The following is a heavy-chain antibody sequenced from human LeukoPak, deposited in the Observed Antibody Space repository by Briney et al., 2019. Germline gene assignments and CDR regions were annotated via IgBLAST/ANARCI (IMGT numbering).Heavy chain of an antibody. J-gene: IGHJ6*03. CDR2: ISAYNGNT. V-gene: IGHV1-18*01. Sequence: GASVKVSCKASGYTFTSYGISWVRQAPGQGLEWMGWISAYNGNTNYAQKLQGRVTMTTDTSTSTAYMELRSLRSDDTAVYYCARGTRQQLVPYYYYMDVWGKGTTVTVSS. CDR3: ARGTRQQLVPYYYYMDV. D-gene: IGHD6-13*01. CDR1: GYTFTSYG.